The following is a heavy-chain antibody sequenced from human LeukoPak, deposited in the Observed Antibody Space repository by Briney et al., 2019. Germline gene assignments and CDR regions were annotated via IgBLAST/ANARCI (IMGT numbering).Heavy chain of an antibody. V-gene: IGHV4-39*01. J-gene: IGHJ4*02. CDR3: VSYCSGGRCDD. D-gene: IGHD2-15*01. CDR1: GVSISSSGKY. Sequence: PSETLSLTCTVSGVSISSSGKYGAWIPQPPGKGLEWTGSMFYSGTTYYNPSLKSRISISVDTSKNQFSLKQSSVTAADTAVYYCVSYCSGGRCDDWGQGNLVTVSS. CDR2: MFYSGTT.